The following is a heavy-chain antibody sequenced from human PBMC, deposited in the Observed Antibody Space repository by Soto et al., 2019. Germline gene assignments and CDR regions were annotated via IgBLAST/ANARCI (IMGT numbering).Heavy chain of an antibody. V-gene: IGHV4-59*01. J-gene: IGHJ3*02. CDR1: GGSISSYY. D-gene: IGHD2-15*01. CDR2: IYYSGST. CDR3: ARDRYCSGGSCWAYDAFDI. Sequence: PSETLSLTCTVSGGSISSYYWSWIRQPPGKGLEWIGYIYYSGSTNYNPSLKSRVTISVDTSKNQFSLKLSSVTAADTAVYYCARDRYCSGGSCWAYDAFDIWGQGTRVTVSS.